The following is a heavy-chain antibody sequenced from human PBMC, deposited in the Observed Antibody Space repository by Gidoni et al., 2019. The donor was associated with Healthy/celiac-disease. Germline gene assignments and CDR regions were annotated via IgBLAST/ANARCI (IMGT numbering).Heavy chain of an antibody. CDR2: ISYDGSNK. Sequence: QVQLVESGGGVVQPGRSLRLSCAASGFTFSSYGMHWVRQAPGKGLEWVAVISYDGSNKYYADSVKGRFTISRDNSKNTLYLQMNSLRAEDTAVYYCAKDMNDWNDYYYYYGMDVWGQGTTVTVSS. V-gene: IGHV3-30*18. D-gene: IGHD1-1*01. J-gene: IGHJ6*02. CDR1: GFTFSSYG. CDR3: AKDMNDWNDYYYYYGMDV.